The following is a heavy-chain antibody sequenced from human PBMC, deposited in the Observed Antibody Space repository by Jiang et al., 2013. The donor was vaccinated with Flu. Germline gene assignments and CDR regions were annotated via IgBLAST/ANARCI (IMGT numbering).Heavy chain of an antibody. CDR3: VKDAGYCSGGSCLKFDY. CDR2: ISSNGGST. CDR1: GFTFSSYA. D-gene: IGHD2-15*01. Sequence: QLLESGGGLVQPGGSLRLSCSASGFTFSSYAMHWVRQAPGKGLEYVSAISSNGGSTYYADSVKGRFTISRDNSKNTLYLQMSSLRAEDTAVYYCVKDAGYCSGGSCLKFDYWGQGTLVTVSS. V-gene: IGHV3-64D*06. J-gene: IGHJ4*02.